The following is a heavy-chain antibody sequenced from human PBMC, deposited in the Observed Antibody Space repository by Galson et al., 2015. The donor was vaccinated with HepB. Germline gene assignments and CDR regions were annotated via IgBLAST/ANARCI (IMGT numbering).Heavy chain of an antibody. V-gene: IGHV3-23*01. CDR2: ISGSGGST. J-gene: IGHJ6*02. CDR3: AKDLGRGYYGMDV. CDR1: GFTFSSYA. Sequence: SLRLSCAASGFTFSSYAMSWVRQAPGKGLEWVSAISGSGGSTYYADSVKGRFTISRDNSKNTLYLQMNSLRAEDTAVYYCAKDLGRGYYGMDVWGQGTTVTVSS. D-gene: IGHD3-16*01.